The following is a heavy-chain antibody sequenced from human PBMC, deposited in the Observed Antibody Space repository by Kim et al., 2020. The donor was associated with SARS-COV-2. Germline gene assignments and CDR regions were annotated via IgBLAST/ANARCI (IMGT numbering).Heavy chain of an antibody. CDR1: GFTFSSYG. CDR2: ISYDGSNK. CDR3: ARDFGGVWELPGAFDI. J-gene: IGHJ3*02. Sequence: AGSLRLSCAASGFTFSSYGMHWVRQAPGKGLEWVAVISYDGSNKYYADSVKGRFTISRDNSKNTLYLQMNSLRAEDTAVYYCARDFGGVWELPGAFDIWGQGTMVTVSS. V-gene: IGHV3-33*05. D-gene: IGHD1-26*01.